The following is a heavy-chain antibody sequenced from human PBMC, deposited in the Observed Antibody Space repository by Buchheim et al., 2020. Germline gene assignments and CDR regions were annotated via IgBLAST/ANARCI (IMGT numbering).Heavy chain of an antibody. CDR1: GGSISSSSYY. V-gene: IGHV4-39*07. CDR3: ARGPTNGHPALVRRSFDP. Sequence: QLQLQESGPGLVKPSETLSLTCTVSGGSISSSSYYWGWIRQPPGKGLEWIGEINHSGSTNYNPSLKSRVTISVDTSKNQFSLRRSSVTAADTAVYYCARGPTNGHPALVRRSFDPWGQGTL. D-gene: IGHD2-8*01. J-gene: IGHJ5*02. CDR2: INHSGST.